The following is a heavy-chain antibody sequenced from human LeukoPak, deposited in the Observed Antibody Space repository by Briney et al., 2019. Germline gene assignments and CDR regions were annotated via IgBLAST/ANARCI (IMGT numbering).Heavy chain of an antibody. CDR1: GFTFSSYW. CDR3: ARDVSIAAAGDY. V-gene: IGHV3-7*03. Sequence: GGSLRLSCAASGFTFSSYWMNWARQAPGKGLEWVASINHNGNVNYYVDSVKGRFTISRDNAKNSLYLQMSNLRAEDTAVYYCARDVSIAAAGDYWGQGTLVTVSS. CDR2: INHNGNVN. J-gene: IGHJ4*02. D-gene: IGHD6-13*01.